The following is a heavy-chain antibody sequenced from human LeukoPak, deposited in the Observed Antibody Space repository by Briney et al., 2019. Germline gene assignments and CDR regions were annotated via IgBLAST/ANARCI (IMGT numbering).Heavy chain of an antibody. Sequence: GGSLRLSCAASGFTFSSYGMHWVRQAPGKGLEWVAVISYDGSNKYYADSVKGRFTISRDNSKNTLYLQMNSLRAEDTAVYYCAKDRTWGTASSGWYGDFDYWGQGTLVTVSP. CDR3: AKDRTWGTASSGWYGDFDY. CDR2: ISYDGSNK. D-gene: IGHD6-19*01. CDR1: GFTFSSYG. V-gene: IGHV3-30*18. J-gene: IGHJ4*02.